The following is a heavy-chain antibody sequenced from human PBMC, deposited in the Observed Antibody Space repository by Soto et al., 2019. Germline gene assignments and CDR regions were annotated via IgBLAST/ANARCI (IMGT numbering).Heavy chain of an antibody. V-gene: IGHV1-18*04. D-gene: IGHD3-22*01. J-gene: IGHJ4*02. CDR2: ISAYNGNT. CDR3: ARSVGYYYDSSGYSRVGYFDY. CDR1: GYTFTSYG. Sequence: ASVKVSCXASGYTFTSYGISWVRQAPGQGLEWMGWISAYNGNTNYAQELQGRVTMTTDTSTSTAYMELRSLRSDDTAVYYCARSVGYYYDSSGYSRVGYFDYWGQGTLVTVSS.